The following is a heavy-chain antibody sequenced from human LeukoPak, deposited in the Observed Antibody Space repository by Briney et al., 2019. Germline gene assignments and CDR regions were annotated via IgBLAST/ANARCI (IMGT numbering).Heavy chain of an antibody. CDR1: GFTVSSNY. Sequence: GGSLRLSCAASGFTVSSNYMSWVRQAPGKGLEWVSVIYSGGSTYYADSVKGRFTISRHNSKNTLYLQMNSLRAEDTAVYYCARAHSEYSSSPGLDYWGQGTLVTVSS. D-gene: IGHD6-6*01. CDR3: ARAHSEYSSSPGLDY. V-gene: IGHV3-53*04. CDR2: IYSGGST. J-gene: IGHJ4*02.